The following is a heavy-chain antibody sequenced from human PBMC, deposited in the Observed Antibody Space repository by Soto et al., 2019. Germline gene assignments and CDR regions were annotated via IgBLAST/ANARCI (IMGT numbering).Heavy chain of an antibody. V-gene: IGHV3-53*04. CDR1: GFTVSSNY. CDR3: ARKAPSSHMTTLPYLAV. D-gene: IGHD2-15*01. J-gene: IGHJ6*03. Sequence: GGSLRLSCAASGFTVSSNYMSWVRQAPGKGLEWVSVIYSGGSTYYADSVKGRFTISRHNSKNTLYLQMNSLRAEDTAVYYCARKAPSSHMTTLPYLAVWGKGTTVTVSS. CDR2: IYSGGST.